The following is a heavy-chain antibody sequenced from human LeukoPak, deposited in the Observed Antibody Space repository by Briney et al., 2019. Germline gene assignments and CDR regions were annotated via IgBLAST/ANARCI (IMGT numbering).Heavy chain of an antibody. CDR1: GYSISSGYF. V-gene: IGHV4-38-2*02. D-gene: IGHD3-22*01. CDR3: ARGKRPWNYYDSSGYYFDY. CDR2: IYHSGTT. J-gene: IGHJ4*02. Sequence: SETLSLTCTVSGYSISSGYFWGWIRQPPGKGLEWIGSIYHSGTTNYNPSLKSRVTISVDTSKNQFSLKLSSVTAADTAVYYCARGKRPWNYYDSSGYYFDYWGQGTLVTVSS.